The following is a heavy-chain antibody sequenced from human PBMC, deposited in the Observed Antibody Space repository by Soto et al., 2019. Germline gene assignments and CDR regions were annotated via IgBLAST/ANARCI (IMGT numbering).Heavy chain of an antibody. CDR3: ARVRSLAAAGPSDP. Sequence: QVQLVQSGAEVKEPGSSVKVSCKASGGTFRNYAINWVRQAPGQGLEWMGGIIPIFRPSNYAQKFQGRVTITADESTSPAHMDLSSLTSEATAVYYCARVRSLAAAGPSDPWGQGTRVTAS. D-gene: IGHD6-13*01. J-gene: IGHJ5*02. CDR1: GGTFRNYA. V-gene: IGHV1-69*12. CDR2: IIPIFRPS.